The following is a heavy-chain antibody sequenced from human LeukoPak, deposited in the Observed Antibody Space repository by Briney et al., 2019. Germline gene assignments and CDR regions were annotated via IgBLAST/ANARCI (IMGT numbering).Heavy chain of an antibody. CDR1: GYSTSSGYY. CDR3: ARGLLWFGELLEYYFDY. J-gene: IGHJ4*02. V-gene: IGHV4-38-2*02. CDR2: IYHSGST. Sequence: PSETLSLTCTVSGYSTSSGYYWGWIRQPPGKGLEWIGSIYHSGSTYYNPSLKRRVTISVDTSKNQFSLKLSSVTAADTAVYYCARGLLWFGELLEYYFDYWGQGTLVTVSS. D-gene: IGHD3-10*01.